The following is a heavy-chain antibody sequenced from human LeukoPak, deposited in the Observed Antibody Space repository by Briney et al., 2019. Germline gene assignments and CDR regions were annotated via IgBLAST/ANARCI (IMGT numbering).Heavy chain of an antibody. CDR2: ISAYNGNT. CDR1: GHTFTSYG. CDR3: ASTGAAANAFDI. V-gene: IGHV1-18*01. J-gene: IGHJ3*02. Sequence: ASVEVSCKASGHTFTSYGISWVRQAPGQGLEWMGWISAYNGNTNYAQKLQGRVTMTTDTSTSTAYMELRSLRSDDTAVYYCASTGAAANAFDIWGQGTMVTVSS. D-gene: IGHD6-13*01.